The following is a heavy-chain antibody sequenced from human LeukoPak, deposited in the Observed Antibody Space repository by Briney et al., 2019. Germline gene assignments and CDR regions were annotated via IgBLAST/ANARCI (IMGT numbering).Heavy chain of an antibody. V-gene: IGHV1-18*01. CDR2: ISAYNGNT. J-gene: IGHJ4*02. Sequence: GASVKVSCKASGGTFSSYAISWVRQAPGQGLEWMGWISAYNGNTNYAQKLQGRVTMTTDTSTSTAYMELRSLRSDDTAVYYCARGFSSTSCSDYWGQGTLVTVSS. D-gene: IGHD2-2*01. CDR1: GGTFSSYA. CDR3: ARGFSSTSCSDY.